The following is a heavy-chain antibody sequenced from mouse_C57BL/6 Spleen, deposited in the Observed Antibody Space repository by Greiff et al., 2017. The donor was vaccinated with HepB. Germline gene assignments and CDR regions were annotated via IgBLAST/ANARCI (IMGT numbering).Heavy chain of an antibody. Sequence: VHLVESGPELVKPGASVKISCKASGYAFSSSWMNWVKQRPGKGLEWIGRIYPGDGDTNYNGKFKGKATLTADKSSSTAYMQLSSLTSEDSAVYFCARRGLHWFAYWGQGTLVTVSA. V-gene: IGHV1-82*01. CDR2: IYPGDGDT. D-gene: IGHD2-4*01. J-gene: IGHJ3*01. CDR3: ARRGLHWFAY. CDR1: GYAFSSSW.